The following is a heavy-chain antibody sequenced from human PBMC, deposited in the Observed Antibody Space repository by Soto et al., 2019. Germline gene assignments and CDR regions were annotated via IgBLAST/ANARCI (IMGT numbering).Heavy chain of an antibody. CDR2: IIPIFGTA. CDR3: ARDYYGSGSYYKPFDY. Sequence: ASVKISCKASGGTFSSYAISWVRQAPGQGLEWMGGIIPIFGTANYAQKFQGRVTITADESTSTAYMELSSLRSEDTAVYYCARDYYGSGSYYKPFDYWGQGTLVTVSS. J-gene: IGHJ4*02. V-gene: IGHV1-69*13. D-gene: IGHD3-10*01. CDR1: GGTFSSYA.